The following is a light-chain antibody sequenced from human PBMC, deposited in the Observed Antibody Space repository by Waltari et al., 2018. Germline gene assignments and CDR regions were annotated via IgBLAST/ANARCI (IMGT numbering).Light chain of an antibody. CDR1: QSLLHSNGNTY. CDR2: GGS. J-gene: IGKJ3*01. Sequence: DIVMTQTPLSLPITPGEPASISCRSSQSLLHSNGNTYLHWYLQKPGQSPHLLIYGGSNRASGVPDRFSGSGSGTDFTLKISKVEAEDVGVYYCVQGMAFPFTFGPGTKLDIK. CDR3: VQGMAFPFT. V-gene: IGKV2-40*01.